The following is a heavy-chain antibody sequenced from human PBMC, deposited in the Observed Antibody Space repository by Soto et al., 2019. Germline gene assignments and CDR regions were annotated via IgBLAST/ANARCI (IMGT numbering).Heavy chain of an antibody. J-gene: IGHJ4*02. CDR3: ARHITMDPLLLY. CDR2: IYSGGST. CDR1: GFTVSSNY. D-gene: IGHD3-10*01. V-gene: IGHV3-53*01. Sequence: VQLVESGGGLIQPGGSLRLSCAASGFTVSSNYMSWVRQAPGKGLEWVSVIYSGGSTYYAASVKGRFTISRDNSTNSLYLEMNSLRAEDTAVYYCARHITMDPLLLYWGQGTLVTVSS.